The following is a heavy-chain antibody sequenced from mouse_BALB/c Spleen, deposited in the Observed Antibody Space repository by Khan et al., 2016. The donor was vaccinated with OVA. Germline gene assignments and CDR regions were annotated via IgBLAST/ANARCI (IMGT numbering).Heavy chain of an antibody. J-gene: IGHJ4*01. D-gene: IGHD1-1*01. V-gene: IGHV9-3-1*01. Sequence: QIQLVQSGPELKKPGETVKISCKASGYTFTKFGMNWVKQAPGKGLEWMGWINTYTGEPTYADDFKGRFAFSMETSASTAYLQINNLKDEDTATDFCARHPYVSDTMAYWGQGTSVTVSS. CDR3: ARHPYVSDTMAY. CDR2: INTYTGEP. CDR1: GYTFTKFG.